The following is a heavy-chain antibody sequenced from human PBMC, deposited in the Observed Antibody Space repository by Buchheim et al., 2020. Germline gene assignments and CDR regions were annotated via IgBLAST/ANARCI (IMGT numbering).Heavy chain of an antibody. D-gene: IGHD5-24*01. Sequence: QLQLQESGPGLVKPSETLSLTCTVSGGSISSSSYYWGWIRQPPGKGLEWIGSIYYSGSTYYNPSLKSRVTISVDTPKNQFSLKLSSVTAADTAVYYCARDGEMATKTRYGMDVWGQGTT. CDR3: ARDGEMATKTRYGMDV. J-gene: IGHJ6*02. CDR2: IYYSGST. V-gene: IGHV4-39*07. CDR1: GGSISSSSYY.